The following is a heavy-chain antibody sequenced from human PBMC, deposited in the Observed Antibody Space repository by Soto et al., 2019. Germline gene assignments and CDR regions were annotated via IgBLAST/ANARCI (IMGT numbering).Heavy chain of an antibody. J-gene: IGHJ5*02. CDR1: GGSFSGYY. V-gene: IGHV4-34*01. CDR2: INHSGST. D-gene: IGHD4-17*01. Sequence: PSETLSLTCAVYGGSFSGYYWSWIRQPPGKGLEWIGEINHSGSTNYNPSLKSRVTISVDTSKNQFSLKLSSVTAADTAVYYCARTVYGDYDGYWFDPWGQGTLVPVSS. CDR3: ARTVYGDYDGYWFDP.